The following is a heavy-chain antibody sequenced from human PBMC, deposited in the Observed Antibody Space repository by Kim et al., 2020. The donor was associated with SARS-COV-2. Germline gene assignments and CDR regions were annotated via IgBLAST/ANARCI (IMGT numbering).Heavy chain of an antibody. J-gene: IGHJ4*02. D-gene: IGHD7-27*01. CDR2: ITPSSDYT. CDR1: GYTFTSNH. V-gene: IGHV1-46*01. CDR3: VRDFSDHWAFDY. Sequence: ASVKVSCKASGYTFTSNHMHWVRQAPGQGLEWMGIITPSSDYTAYAQKFQDRVTMTRDTSTSTFYMELSSLRSEDMAVYYCVRDFSDHWAFDYWGQGTLVSVSS.